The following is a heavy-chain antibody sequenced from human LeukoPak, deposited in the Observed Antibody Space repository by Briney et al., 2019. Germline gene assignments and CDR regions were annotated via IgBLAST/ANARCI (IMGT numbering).Heavy chain of an antibody. CDR1: GYTFTSYG. CDR2: ISAYNGNT. V-gene: IGHV1-18*01. Sequence: ASVKVSCKASGYTFTSYGISWVRQAPGQGLEWMGWISAYNGNTNYAQKLQGRVTMTRDTSTSTVYMELSSLRSEDTAVYYCAREVNGFDLWGRGTLVTVSS. CDR3: AREVNGFDL. J-gene: IGHJ2*01.